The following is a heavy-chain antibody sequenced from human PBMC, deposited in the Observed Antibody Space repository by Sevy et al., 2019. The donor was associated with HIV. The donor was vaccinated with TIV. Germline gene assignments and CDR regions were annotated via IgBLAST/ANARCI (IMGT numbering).Heavy chain of an antibody. Sequence: EGSLRLSCAGSGFTFNSHTMNWVRQAPGKELEWVSSICSSSSYIYYGDSVKGRFTISRDNAKSSLFLQMNSLRAEDTAIYFCARVKGYGDYGAFDIWGQGTMVTVSS. D-gene: IGHD4-17*01. J-gene: IGHJ3*02. CDR1: GFTFNSHT. CDR3: ARVKGYGDYGAFDI. V-gene: IGHV3-21*01. CDR2: ICSSSSYI.